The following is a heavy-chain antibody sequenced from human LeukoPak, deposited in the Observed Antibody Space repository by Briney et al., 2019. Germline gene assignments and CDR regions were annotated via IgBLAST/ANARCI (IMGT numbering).Heavy chain of an antibody. CDR2: INPNSGGT. CDR1: GNTFTGYY. CDR3: ARAGYCSSTSCRRGNWFDL. V-gene: IGHV1-2*02. J-gene: IGHJ5*02. D-gene: IGHD2-2*01. Sequence: ASVKVSCKASGNTFTGYYMHWVRQAPGQGLEWMGWINPNSGGTNYAQKFQGRVTMTRDTSISTAYMELSRLRSDDTAVYYCARAGYCSSTSCRRGNWFDLWGQGTLVTVSS.